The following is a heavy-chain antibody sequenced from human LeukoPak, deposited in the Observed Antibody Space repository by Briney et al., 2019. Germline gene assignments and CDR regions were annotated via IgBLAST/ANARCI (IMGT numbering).Heavy chain of an antibody. Sequence: SETLSLTCAVYGGSFSGYYWSWIRQPPGKGLEWIGEINHSGSTNYNPSLKSRVTISVDTSKNQFSLNVRSVTAADTAIYYCARGYGGQYVDYWGQGILVPVSS. CDR3: ARGYGGQYVDY. D-gene: IGHD2-2*01. V-gene: IGHV4-34*01. CDR1: GGSFSGYY. CDR2: INHSGST. J-gene: IGHJ4*02.